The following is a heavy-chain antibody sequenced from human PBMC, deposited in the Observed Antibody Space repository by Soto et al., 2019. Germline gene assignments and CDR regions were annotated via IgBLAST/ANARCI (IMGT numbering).Heavy chain of an antibody. CDR1: GFTFSSNG. CDR3: AKNGLSGSTSAFDS. D-gene: IGHD6-25*01. CDR2: ISGSGRNT. J-gene: IGHJ4*02. V-gene: IGHV3-23*01. Sequence: PGGSLRLSCATSGFTFSSNGMSWVRQAPGKGLDWVSGISGSGRNTYYADSVKGRFTISRDNSKNTLFLQMNSLRAEDTAVYYCAKNGLSGSTSAFDSWGQGTLVTVSS.